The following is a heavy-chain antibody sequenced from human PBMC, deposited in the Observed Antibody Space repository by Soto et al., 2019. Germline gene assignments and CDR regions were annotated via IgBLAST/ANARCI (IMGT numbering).Heavy chain of an antibody. CDR2: IKQDGSEK. D-gene: IGHD3-3*01. J-gene: IGHJ4*02. CDR3: AIYGTPPFGVLIIGYVF. V-gene: IGHV3-7*01. CDR1: GFTFSETW. Sequence: VGSLRLSCAAYGFTFSETWMSWVRQAPGKGLEWVANIKQDGSEKYYVDSVKGRFTISRDNAKNSLYLQMNSLSVDDTAVYYYAIYGTPPFGVLIIGYVFWGQGSLVTVSS.